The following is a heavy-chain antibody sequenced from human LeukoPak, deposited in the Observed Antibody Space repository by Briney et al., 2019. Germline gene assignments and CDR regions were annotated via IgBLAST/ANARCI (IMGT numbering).Heavy chain of an antibody. V-gene: IGHV1-24*01. CDR1: GYTLTELS. J-gene: IGHJ4*02. D-gene: IGHD3-22*01. CDR3: ATGDSTQFDY. CDR2: FDPEDGET. Sequence: ASVKVPCKVSGYTLTELSMHWVRQAPGKGLEWMGGFDPEDGETIYAQKFQGRVTMTEDTSTDTAYMEQSSLRSEDTAVYYCATGDSTQFDYWGQGTLVTVSS.